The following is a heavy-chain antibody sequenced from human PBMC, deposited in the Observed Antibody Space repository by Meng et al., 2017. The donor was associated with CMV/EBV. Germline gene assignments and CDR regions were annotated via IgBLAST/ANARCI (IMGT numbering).Heavy chain of an antibody. CDR1: GFTFSSYG. Sequence: GESLKISFAASGFTFSSYGMHWVRQAPGKGLEWVAFIRYDESNKYYADSVKGRFTISRDNSKNTLYLQMNSLRAEDTAVYYCAKARGRIGPGNVWGQGTTVTVSS. CDR3: AKARGRIGPGNV. J-gene: IGHJ6*02. V-gene: IGHV3-30*02. CDR2: IRYDESNK. D-gene: IGHD3-10*01.